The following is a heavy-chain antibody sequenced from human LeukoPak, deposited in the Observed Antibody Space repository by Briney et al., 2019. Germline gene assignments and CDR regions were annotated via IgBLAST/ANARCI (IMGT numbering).Heavy chain of an antibody. Sequence: GGSLRLSCAASGFIFKDYWMIWVRQAPGKGLEWVANIKQDGSEKYYVDSVKGRFTISRDNAKNSLYLQMNTLRAEDTAMYYCAKDAQPRSRWFDPWGQGSLVTVSS. D-gene: IGHD3-16*01. V-gene: IGHV3-7*03. CDR1: GFIFKDYW. CDR3: AKDAQPRSRWFDP. CDR2: IKQDGSEK. J-gene: IGHJ5*02.